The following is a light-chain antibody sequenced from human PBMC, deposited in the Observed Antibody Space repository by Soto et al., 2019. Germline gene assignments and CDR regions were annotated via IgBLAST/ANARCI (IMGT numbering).Light chain of an antibody. J-gene: IGLJ3*02. V-gene: IGLV2-23*01. CDR3: CSYAGSSTWV. CDR2: EGI. Sequence: QSALTQPASVSGSPGQSITISCTGTSSDVGSYNLVSWYQQHPGKAPKLIIYEGIKRPSGVSNRFSGSKSGNTASLTISGLQPEDEADYYCCSYAGSSTWVFGGGTKLTVL. CDR1: SSDVGSYNL.